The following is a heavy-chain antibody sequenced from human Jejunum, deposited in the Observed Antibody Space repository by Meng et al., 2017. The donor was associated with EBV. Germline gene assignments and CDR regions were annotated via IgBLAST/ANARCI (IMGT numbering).Heavy chain of an antibody. CDR2: ITGSGGST. Sequence: VQLVESGVGLVQPGGSLGLSCQASGFTFSSHTMGWVRQAPGKGLEWVSAITGSGGSTYYTDSVKGRFTISRDNSKNTLYLQMNSLRAEDTAVYYCAKLTRAWGQGTLVTVSS. J-gene: IGHJ5*02. CDR3: AKLTRA. V-gene: IGHV3-23*04. CDR1: GFTFSSHT.